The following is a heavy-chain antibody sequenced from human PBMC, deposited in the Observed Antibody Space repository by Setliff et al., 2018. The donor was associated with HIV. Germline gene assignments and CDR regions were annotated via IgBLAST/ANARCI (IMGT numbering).Heavy chain of an antibody. V-gene: IGHV4-39*07. J-gene: IGHJ4*02. CDR2: IYYSGST. CDR3: ARGGGPDTNFDS. CDR1: GETIRNGFYY. Sequence: ETLSLTCTVSGETIRNGFYYWHWMRQPPGKGLEWTGSIYYSGSTHYKSSLKSRVTISVDTSKNQFSLRLSSVTAADTAVYYCARGGGPDTNFDSWGRGTLVTVSS.